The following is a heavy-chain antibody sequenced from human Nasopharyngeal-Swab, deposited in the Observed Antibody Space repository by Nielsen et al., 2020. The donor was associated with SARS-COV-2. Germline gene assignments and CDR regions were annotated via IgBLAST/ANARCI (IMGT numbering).Heavy chain of an antibody. CDR2: IYYSGST. Sequence: VRQAPGKGLEWIGEIYYSGSTTYNPSLKSRVTMSMDRSKNQFSLNLNSVTAADTAVYYCATKDYSGPYWPDFDFWGQGTRVTVSS. J-gene: IGHJ4*02. D-gene: IGHD2-8*02. V-gene: IGHV4-4*02. CDR3: ATKDYSGPYWPDFDF.